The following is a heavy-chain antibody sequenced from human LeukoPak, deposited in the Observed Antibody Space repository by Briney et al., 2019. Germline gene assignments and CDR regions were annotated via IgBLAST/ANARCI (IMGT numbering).Heavy chain of an antibody. CDR3: TKRGAYGSGRSYFFEF. CDR2: ISDTGVDT. J-gene: IGHJ4*02. D-gene: IGHD2-15*01. CDR1: GFTFSSYW. Sequence: GGSLRLSCAVSGFTFSSYWMYWARQAPGKGLEWASTISDTGVDTFYANSVKGRFAISRDNFKNMLYLQMNNLRAEDTAVYYCTKRGAYGSGRSYFFEFWGQGTLVTVSS. V-gene: IGHV3-23*01.